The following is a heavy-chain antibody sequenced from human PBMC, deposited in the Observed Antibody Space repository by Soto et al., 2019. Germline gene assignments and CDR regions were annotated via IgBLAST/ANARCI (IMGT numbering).Heavy chain of an antibody. V-gene: IGHV3-48*02. CDR3: ARAAPYGYHY. J-gene: IGHJ4*02. CDR2: ISSTSGDT. Sequence: GGSLRLSCAASGFTFSDYGMNWVRLAPGRGLEWITYISSTSGDTYNADSVKGRFTISRDNARNSLYLQMNILRDEDTAVYYCARAAPYGYHYWGQGTPVTVSS. D-gene: IGHD5-18*01. CDR1: GFTFSDYG.